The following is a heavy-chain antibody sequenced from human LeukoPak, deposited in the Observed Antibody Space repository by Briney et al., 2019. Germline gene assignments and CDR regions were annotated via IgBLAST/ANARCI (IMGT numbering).Heavy chain of an antibody. Sequence: SETLSLTCTVSGGSISSSSYYWGWIRQPPGKGLGWIGYIYYSGSTNYNPSLKSRVTISVDTSKNQFSLKLSSVTAADTAVYYCARARSGSYSYYFDYWGQGTLVTVSS. V-gene: IGHV4-61*05. CDR2: IYYSGST. D-gene: IGHD1-26*01. CDR3: ARARSGSYSYYFDY. J-gene: IGHJ4*02. CDR1: GGSISSSSYY.